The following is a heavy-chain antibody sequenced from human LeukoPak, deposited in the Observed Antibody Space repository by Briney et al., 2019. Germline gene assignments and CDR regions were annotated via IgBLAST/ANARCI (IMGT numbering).Heavy chain of an antibody. CDR3: ARDRDPGDLTY. CDR1: GFTVSSNY. V-gene: IGHV3-66*01. CDR2: IYSGGST. Sequence: GGSLRLSCAASGFTVSSNYMSWVRQAPGKGLEWVSVIYSGGSTYYADSVKGRFTTSRDNSKNTLYLQMNSLRAEDTAVYYCARDRDPGDLTYWGQGTLVTVSS. D-gene: IGHD7-27*01. J-gene: IGHJ4*02.